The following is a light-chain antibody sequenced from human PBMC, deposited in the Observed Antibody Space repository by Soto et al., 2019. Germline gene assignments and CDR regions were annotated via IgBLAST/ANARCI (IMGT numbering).Light chain of an antibody. Sequence: QSVLTQPASVSGSPGQSITISCTGTSSDVGSYNLVSWYQQHPGKAPKLMIYDVTERPSGVSNRFSGSKSGNTASLTISGLQAEDEGDYYCCSYAGSSTFVVFGGGTKLTVL. V-gene: IGLV2-23*02. J-gene: IGLJ2*01. CDR2: DVT. CDR3: CSYAGSSTFVV. CDR1: SSDVGSYNL.